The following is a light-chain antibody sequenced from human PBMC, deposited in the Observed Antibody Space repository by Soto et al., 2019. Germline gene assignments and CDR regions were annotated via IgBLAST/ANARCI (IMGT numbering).Light chain of an antibody. CDR2: DVT. CDR3: CSYAGSSTWV. V-gene: IGLV2-23*02. CDR1: SSDVGGYNL. Sequence: QSALTQPASVSGSPGQSITISCTGTSSDVGGYNLVSWYQQHPGKAPKFLIYDVTKRPSGVSNRFLGSKSGNTASLTISGLQAEDEADYYCCSYAGSSTWVFGGGTKLTVL. J-gene: IGLJ2*01.